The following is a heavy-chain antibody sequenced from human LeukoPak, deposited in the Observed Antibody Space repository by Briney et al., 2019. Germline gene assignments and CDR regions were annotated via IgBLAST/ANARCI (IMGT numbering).Heavy chain of an antibody. J-gene: IGHJ5*01. D-gene: IGHD3-3*01. CDR1: GGSISSGGYY. Sequence: PSETLSLTCTVSGGSISSGGYYWSWIRQHPGKGLEWIGYIYYSGSTYYNPSLKSRVTISVDTSKSQFSLKLSSVTAADTAVYYCARVLSHKYYDFWSGYVSGWFDPWGQGTLVTVSS. CDR2: IYYSGST. CDR3: ARVLSHKYYDFWSGYVSGWFDP. V-gene: IGHV4-31*03.